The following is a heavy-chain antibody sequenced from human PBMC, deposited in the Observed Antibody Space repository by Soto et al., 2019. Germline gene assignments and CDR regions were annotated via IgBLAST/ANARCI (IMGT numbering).Heavy chain of an antibody. CDR3: ARDEASDWYFDY. J-gene: IGHJ4*02. CDR1: GFTFSSYG. CDR2: INREGRTM. Sequence: PGGSLRLSCAASGFTFSSYGMTWVRQAPGKGLEWVSYINREGRTMSYADSVKGRFTISRENAKNSLYVRTDSLTADYMAVYCCARDEASDWYFDYWGQGTQVTVSS. D-gene: IGHD6-19*01. V-gene: IGHV3-48*03.